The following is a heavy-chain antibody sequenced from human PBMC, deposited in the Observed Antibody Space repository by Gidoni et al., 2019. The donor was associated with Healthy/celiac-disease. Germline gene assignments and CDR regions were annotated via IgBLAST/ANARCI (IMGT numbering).Heavy chain of an antibody. CDR1: GFTFGDYA. D-gene: IGHD6-13*01. CDR2: IRSKAYGWTT. CDR3: TRDHGTGGYSSRTPLWY. J-gene: IGHJ4*02. Sequence: EVQLVESGGGLVQPGRPLSLSCTASGFTFGDYAMSWVRQAPGKGLEWVVFIRSKAYGWTTEYAASVKGRFTISRDDSKSIAYLQMNSLKTEDTAVYYCTRDHGTGGYSSRTPLWYWGQGTLVTVSS. V-gene: IGHV3-49*04.